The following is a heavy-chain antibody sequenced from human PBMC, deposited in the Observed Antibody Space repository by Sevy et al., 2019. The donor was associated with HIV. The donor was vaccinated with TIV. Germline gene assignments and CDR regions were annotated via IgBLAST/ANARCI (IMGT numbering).Heavy chain of an antibody. CDR2: ITDAGNA. CDR1: GFTFSSFS. CDR3: AKGWQKWPTGY. Sequence: GGSLRLSCAASGFTFSSFSMSWVRQAPGKGLEWISTITDAGNAFYTDSLKGRFSISRDNSKNTLFLQINSLRTEDTAVYYCAKGWQKWPTGYWGQGTLVSVSS. J-gene: IGHJ4*02. D-gene: IGHD2-8*02. V-gene: IGHV3-23*01.